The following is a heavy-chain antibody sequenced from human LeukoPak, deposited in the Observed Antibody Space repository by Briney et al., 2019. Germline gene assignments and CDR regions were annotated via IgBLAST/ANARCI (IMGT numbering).Heavy chain of an antibody. D-gene: IGHD5-18*01. CDR2: IKQDGSEK. V-gene: IGHV3-7*03. CDR1: GFTFSSYW. J-gene: IGHJ4*02. Sequence: PGGSLRLSCAASGFTFSSYWMSWVRHAPGKGLEWVANIKQDGSEKYYVDSVKGRFTISRDNAKNSLYLQMNSLRAEDTAVYYCARDGTQLWSYLPLNWGQGTLVTVSS. CDR3: ARDGTQLWSYLPLN.